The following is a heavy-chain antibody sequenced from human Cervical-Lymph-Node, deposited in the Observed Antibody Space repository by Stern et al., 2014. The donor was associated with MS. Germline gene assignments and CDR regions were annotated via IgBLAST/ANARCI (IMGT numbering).Heavy chain of an antibody. CDR1: GYTFTSYG. CDR2: ISAYNGNT. Sequence: VQLGESGAEVKKPGASAKVSCKASGYTFTSYGISLVRQASGLVPEWMGWISAYNGNTNYAQKLQGRVAMTTDTSTSTAYMELRSLRSDDTAVYYCARGLLGSENAFDIWGQGTMVTVSS. CDR3: ARGLLGSENAFDI. D-gene: IGHD2-15*01. J-gene: IGHJ3*02. V-gene: IGHV1-18*01.